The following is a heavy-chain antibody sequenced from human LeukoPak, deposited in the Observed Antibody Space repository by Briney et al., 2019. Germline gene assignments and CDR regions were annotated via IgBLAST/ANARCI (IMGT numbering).Heavy chain of an antibody. CDR3: ARSYGDYAPFQH. CDR2: IYSGGCT. V-gene: IGHV3-53*01. CDR1: GFTVSSNY. D-gene: IGHD4-17*01. Sequence: PGGSLRLSCAASGFTVSSNYMSWVRQAPGKGLEWVSVIYSGGCTYYADSVKGRFTISRDNSKNTLYLQMNSLRAEDTAVYYCARSYGDYAPFQHWGQGTLVTVSS. J-gene: IGHJ1*01.